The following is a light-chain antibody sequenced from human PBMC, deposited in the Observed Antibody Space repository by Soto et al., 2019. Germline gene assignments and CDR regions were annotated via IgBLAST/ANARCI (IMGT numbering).Light chain of an antibody. CDR1: SSDVGGYNY. J-gene: IGLJ3*02. Sequence: QSALTQHPSASGPPGQSVTISCTGTSSDVGGYNYVSWYQQHPGKAPKLMIYEVSKRPSGVPDRFSGSKSGNTASLTVSGLKAEDEADYYCSSYAGRNNLVFGGGTKLTVL. CDR2: EVS. V-gene: IGLV2-8*01. CDR3: SSYAGRNNLV.